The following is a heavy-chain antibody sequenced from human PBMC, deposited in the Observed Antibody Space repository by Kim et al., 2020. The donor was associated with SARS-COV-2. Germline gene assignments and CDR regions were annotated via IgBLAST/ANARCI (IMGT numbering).Heavy chain of an antibody. CDR2: IYYSGST. CDR3: ARHEDVEMATIDY. D-gene: IGHD5-12*01. CDR1: GGSISSSSYY. Sequence: SETLSLTCTVSGGSISSSSYYWGWIRQPPGKGLEWIGSIYYSGSTYYNPSLKSRVTISVDTSKNQFSLKLSSVTAADTAVYYCARHEDVEMATIDYWGQGTLVTVSS. J-gene: IGHJ4*02. V-gene: IGHV4-39*01.